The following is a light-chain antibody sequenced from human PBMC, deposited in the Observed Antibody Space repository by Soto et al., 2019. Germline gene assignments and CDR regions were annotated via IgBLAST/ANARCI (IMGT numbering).Light chain of an antibody. J-gene: IGLJ1*01. V-gene: IGLV1-40*01. CDR2: GNI. CDR1: ISNIGAGYD. CDR3: KSYDSSLSGYV. Sequence: QSLLNQPPSVSGAPGQRFNISCTGSISNIGAGYDVHWYQQLPGTAPKLLIYGNINRPSGVPDRFSGSKSGTSASLAITGLQAEDEADYYCKSYDSSLSGYVFGTGTKVTVL.